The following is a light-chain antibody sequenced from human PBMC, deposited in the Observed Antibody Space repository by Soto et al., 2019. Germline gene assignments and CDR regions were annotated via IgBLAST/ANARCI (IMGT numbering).Light chain of an antibody. CDR1: SSDVGGYNY. CDR3: SSYAGSNNYV. V-gene: IGLV2-8*01. Sequence: QSALTQPPSASGSPGQSVTISCTGTSSDVGGYNYVSWYQQHPGKAPKLMIYEVSKLTSGVPDRFSGSKSGNTASLTVSGLQAEDEADYYCSSYAGSNNYVFGTGTKLTVL. J-gene: IGLJ1*01. CDR2: EVS.